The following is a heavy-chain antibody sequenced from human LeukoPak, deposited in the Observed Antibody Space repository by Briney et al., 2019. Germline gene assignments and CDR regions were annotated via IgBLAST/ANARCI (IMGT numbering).Heavy chain of an antibody. CDR3: ARVSGDFWSGYYTDY. J-gene: IGHJ4*02. CDR1: GFTFSSYW. CDR2: IKQDGSEK. D-gene: IGHD3-3*01. Sequence: GGSLRLSCAASGFTFSSYWMSWVRQAPGKGLEWVANIKQDGSEKYYVDSVKGRFTISRDNAKNSLYLQMNSLRAEDTAVYYCARVSGDFWSGYYTDYWGQGTLVTVSS. V-gene: IGHV3-7*01.